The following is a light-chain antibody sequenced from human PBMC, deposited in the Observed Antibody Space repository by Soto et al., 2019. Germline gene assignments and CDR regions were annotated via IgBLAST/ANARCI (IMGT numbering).Light chain of an antibody. J-gene: IGKJ2*02. CDR1: QSVSSSY. CDR2: GAS. V-gene: IGKV3-20*01. CDR3: QQSGSSPCT. Sequence: EIVLTQSPDTLSLSPGERATLSCRASQSVSSSYLAWYQQKPGQAPRLLIYGASTRATGIPDRFSGSGSGTDFTLTVSRLEPEDFAVYYCQQSGSSPCTFGQGTKLEIK.